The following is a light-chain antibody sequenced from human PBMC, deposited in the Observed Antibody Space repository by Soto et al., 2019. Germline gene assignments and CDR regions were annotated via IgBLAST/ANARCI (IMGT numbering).Light chain of an antibody. CDR2: KAS. CDR3: QQYNSYSRYT. CDR1: QSISSW. Sequence: DIQMTQSPSTLSASVGDRVTITCRASQSISSWLAWYQQKPGKAPKLRIYKASSLESGVPSRLSGSGSGTEFTLTISSLQPDDFATYYCQQYNSYSRYTFGQGTKLDIQ. V-gene: IGKV1-5*03. J-gene: IGKJ2*01.